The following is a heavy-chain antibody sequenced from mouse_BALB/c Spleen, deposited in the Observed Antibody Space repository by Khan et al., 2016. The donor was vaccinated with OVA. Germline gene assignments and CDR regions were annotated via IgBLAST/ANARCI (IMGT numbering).Heavy chain of an antibody. J-gene: IGHJ3*01. D-gene: IGHD2-2*01. CDR2: IYPGNINH. Sequence: QIQLVQSGPELVKPGASVRISCKASDYTFTSYYIHWVKQRPGQGLEWIGWIYPGNINHNYTERFKGKATLTADKSSSTAYMHLSSLTSEDSAVYFCARGGYGAFAYWGQGTLVTVSA. V-gene: IGHV1S56*01. CDR3: ARGGYGAFAY. CDR1: DYTFTSYY.